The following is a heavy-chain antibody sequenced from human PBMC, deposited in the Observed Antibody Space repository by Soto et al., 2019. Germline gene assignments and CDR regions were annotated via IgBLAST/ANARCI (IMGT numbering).Heavy chain of an antibody. V-gene: IGHV4-39*01. D-gene: IGHD3-9*01. CDR3: ARGRRGRVRGNILTGYYNGYYYYYYMDV. CDR1: GGSISSSSYY. Sequence: TSETLSLTCTVSGGSISSSSYYWGWIRQPPGKGLEWIGSIYYSGSTYYNPSLKSRVTISVDTSKNQFSLKLSSVTAADTAVYYCARGRRGRVRGNILTGYYNGYYYYYYMDVWGKGTTVTVSS. CDR2: IYYSGST. J-gene: IGHJ6*03.